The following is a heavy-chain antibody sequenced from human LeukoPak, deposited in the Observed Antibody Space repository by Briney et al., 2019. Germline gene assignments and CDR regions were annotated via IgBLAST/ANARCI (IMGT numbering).Heavy chain of an antibody. CDR2: IYYSGST. Sequence: PSETLSLTCTVSGGSISSYHWSWIRQPPGKGLEWIGYIYYSGSTNYNPSLKSRVTISVDTSKNQISLKLSSVTAADTAVYYCGRARFGELLLYDYWGQGTLVTVSS. J-gene: IGHJ4*02. CDR1: GGSISSYH. D-gene: IGHD3-10*01. CDR3: GRARFGELLLYDY. V-gene: IGHV4-59*01.